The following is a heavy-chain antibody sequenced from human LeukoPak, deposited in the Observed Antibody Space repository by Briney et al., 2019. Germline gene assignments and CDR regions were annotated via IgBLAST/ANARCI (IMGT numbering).Heavy chain of an antibody. Sequence: GRSLRLSCAASGFTVSNYEMNWVRQAPGKGLEWVSYISLSGNTMYYADSVKGRFTISRDNAKNSLYLQMNRLRVEDTAVYYCARGYSYGYDYWGQGNLVTVSS. CDR2: ISLSGNTM. D-gene: IGHD5-18*01. V-gene: IGHV3-48*03. CDR1: GFTVSNYE. J-gene: IGHJ4*02. CDR3: ARGYSYGYDY.